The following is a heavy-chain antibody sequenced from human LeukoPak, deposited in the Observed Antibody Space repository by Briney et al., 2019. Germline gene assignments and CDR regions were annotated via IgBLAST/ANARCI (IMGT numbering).Heavy chain of an antibody. CDR3: ARNTQLCGGDCHNWLDV. D-gene: IGHD2-21*02. CDR2: ISIYSGKT. Sequence: ASMEVSCKASGYSFSRYGIVWVRQAPGQGLEWLGWISIYSGKTKYIEKIQDRVTMTRDESTDTAYLELRSLRPDDTAIYYCARNTQLCGGDCHNWLDVWGQGTLVTVSS. V-gene: IGHV1-18*01. CDR1: GYSFSRYG. J-gene: IGHJ5*02.